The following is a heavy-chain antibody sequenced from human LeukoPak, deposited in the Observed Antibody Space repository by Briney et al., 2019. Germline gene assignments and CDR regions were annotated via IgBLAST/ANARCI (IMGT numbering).Heavy chain of an antibody. J-gene: IGHJ3*01. CDR3: ARGSAETKSAFDL. Sequence: GGSLRLACAAAGFTVSTYWRHWVRQVSGKRLVWVSRINIDGSGTIYADSVKGRFTISRDNAKNTLYLQMNTLRGEDTAVYYCARGSAETKSAFDLWGQGTMVAVSS. V-gene: IGHV3-74*01. D-gene: IGHD4-11*01. CDR2: INIDGSGT. CDR1: GFTVSTYW.